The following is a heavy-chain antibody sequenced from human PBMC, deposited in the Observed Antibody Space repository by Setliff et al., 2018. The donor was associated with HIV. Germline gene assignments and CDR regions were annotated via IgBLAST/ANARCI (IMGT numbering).Heavy chain of an antibody. CDR1: GGSISSSSYY. D-gene: IGHD4-4*01. Sequence: LSLTCTVSGGSISSSSYYWGWIRQPPGKGLEWIGSIYYSGSANHNPSLKSRVTISVDTSKNEVSLKLTYVTSADTAVYYCARITDDYSRFYYYMDVWGKGTTVTV. V-gene: IGHV4-39*07. J-gene: IGHJ6*03. CDR3: ARITDDYSRFYYYMDV. CDR2: IYYSGSA.